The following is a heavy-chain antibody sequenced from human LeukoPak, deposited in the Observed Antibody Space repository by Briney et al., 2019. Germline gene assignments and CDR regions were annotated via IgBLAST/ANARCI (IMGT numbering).Heavy chain of an antibody. J-gene: IGHJ4*02. D-gene: IGHD3-16*02. Sequence: GGSLRLSCAASGFTFSSYAMSWVRQAPGKGLEWVSAISGSGGSTYYADSVKGRFTISRGNSKNTLYLQMNSLRAEDTAVYYCAKDNTITFGGVIVSLDYWGQGTLVTVSS. CDR1: GFTFSSYA. CDR3: AKDNTITFGGVIVSLDY. V-gene: IGHV3-23*01. CDR2: ISGSGGST.